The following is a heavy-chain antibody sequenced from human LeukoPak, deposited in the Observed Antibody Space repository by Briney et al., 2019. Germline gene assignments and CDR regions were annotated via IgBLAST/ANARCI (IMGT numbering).Heavy chain of an antibody. D-gene: IGHD3-16*02. CDR2: ISAYNGNT. V-gene: IGHV1-18*01. CDR1: GYTFTSYG. J-gene: IGHJ4*02. Sequence: ASVKVSFKASGYTFTSYGISWVRQAPGQGLEWMGWISAYNGNTNYAQKLQGRVTMTTDTSTSTAYMELRSLRSDDTAVYYCASVMITFGGVIALDYWGQGTLVTVSS. CDR3: ASVMITFGGVIALDY.